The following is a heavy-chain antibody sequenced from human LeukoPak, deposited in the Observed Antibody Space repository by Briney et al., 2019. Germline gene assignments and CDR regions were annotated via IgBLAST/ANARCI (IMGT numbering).Heavy chain of an antibody. CDR2: IYYSGST. CDR1: GGSISSYY. J-gene: IGHJ3*02. Sequence: SETLSLTCTVSGGSISSYYWSWIRQPPGKGLEWIGYIYYSGSTNYNPTLKSRVTISVDTSKNQFSLKLSSVTAADTAVYYCARDREDAFDIWGQGTMVTVSS. V-gene: IGHV4-59*01. D-gene: IGHD1-26*01. CDR3: ARDREDAFDI.